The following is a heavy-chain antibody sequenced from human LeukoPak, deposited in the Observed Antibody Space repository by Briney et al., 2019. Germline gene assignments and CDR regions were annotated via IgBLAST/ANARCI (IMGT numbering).Heavy chain of an antibody. CDR3: AKAGVRYFDSSGLYAFDF. CDR2: IYYSGST. J-gene: IGHJ3*01. CDR1: GGSISSSSYY. Sequence: SSETLSLTCAVCGGSISSSSYYWAWIRQPPGKRLEWIGTIYYSGSTYHNPSLKSRVTMSVDTSRNQFSLKLSSVDAADTAVYYCAKAGVRYFDSSGLYAFDFWGQGTTVTVSS. D-gene: IGHD3-22*01. V-gene: IGHV4-39*01.